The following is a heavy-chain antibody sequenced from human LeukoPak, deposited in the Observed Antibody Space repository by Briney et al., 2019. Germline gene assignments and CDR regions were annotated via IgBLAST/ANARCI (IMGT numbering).Heavy chain of an antibody. J-gene: IGHJ5*02. CDR1: GGSISSYY. CDR2: IYTSGST. D-gene: IGHD3-22*01. CDR3: ARQQYYDSSGYFFWWFDP. Sequence: SVTLSLTYTVSGGSISSYYWSWIRQPPGKGLEWIGYIYTSGSTNYNPSLKSRVIISVDTSKNQFSLKLSSVTAADTAVYYCARQQYYDSSGYFFWWFDPWGQGTLVTVSS. V-gene: IGHV4-4*09.